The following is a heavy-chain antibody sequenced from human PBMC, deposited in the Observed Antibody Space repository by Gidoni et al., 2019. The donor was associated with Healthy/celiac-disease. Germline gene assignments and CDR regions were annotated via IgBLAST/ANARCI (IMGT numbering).Heavy chain of an antibody. Sequence: QVQLVQSGAEVKKPGASVKVSCKASGYTFTSYDINWVRQATGQGLEWMGWMNPNSGNTGYAQKFQGRVTMTRNTSISTAYMELSSLRSEDTAVYYCARGSRDIVVVPAAIDYYYYGMDVWGQGTTVTVSS. CDR2: MNPNSGNT. CDR3: ARGSRDIVVVPAAIDYYYYGMDV. V-gene: IGHV1-8*01. J-gene: IGHJ6*02. D-gene: IGHD2-2*01. CDR1: GYTFTSYD.